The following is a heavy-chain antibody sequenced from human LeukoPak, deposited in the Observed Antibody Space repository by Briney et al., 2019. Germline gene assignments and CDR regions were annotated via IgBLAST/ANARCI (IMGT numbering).Heavy chain of an antibody. CDR2: IYTGGSI. D-gene: IGHD3-10*02. V-gene: IGHV4-61*09. CDR3: ARGVSIVRXIHFDN. Sequence: PSETLSLTCSVSGGSINSGAYYWSWIRQSAGKGLEWIGHIYTGGSIDYNPSLQSRVTVSLDTSKNQLSLTLTSVTAADTAIYYCARGVSIVRXIHFDNXXHGSLVTVXS. CDR1: GGSINSGAYY. J-gene: IGHJ4*01.